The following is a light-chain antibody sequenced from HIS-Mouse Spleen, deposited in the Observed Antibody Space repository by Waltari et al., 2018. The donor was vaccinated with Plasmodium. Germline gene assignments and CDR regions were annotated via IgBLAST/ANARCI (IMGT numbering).Light chain of an antibody. CDR3: QQYNNWRRGT. J-gene: IGKJ1*01. Sequence: EIVMTQSPATLSVYPGERATLSCRASQSVSSNLAWYQQKPGQAPRLLIYGASTRATGIPARFSGSGSGTEFTLTISSMQSEDFEVYYCQQYNNWRRGTFGQGTKVEIK. CDR1: QSVSSN. CDR2: GAS. V-gene: IGKV3-15*01.